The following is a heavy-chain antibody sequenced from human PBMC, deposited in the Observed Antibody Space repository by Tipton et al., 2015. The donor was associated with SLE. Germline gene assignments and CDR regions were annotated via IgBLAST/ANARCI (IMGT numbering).Heavy chain of an antibody. CDR3: ARILPDYFFYGMDV. V-gene: IGHV4-4*07. CDR2: IHTSETT. D-gene: IGHD3-3*01. J-gene: IGHJ6*02. CDR1: GGSINSYY. Sequence: TLSLTCTVSGGSINSYYWTWIRQPAGKGLEWIGRIHTSETTAYNPSLQSRVTMSVDTSKKQSSLNLTSVTAADTAVYYCARILPDYFFYGMDVWGQGTTVTVSS.